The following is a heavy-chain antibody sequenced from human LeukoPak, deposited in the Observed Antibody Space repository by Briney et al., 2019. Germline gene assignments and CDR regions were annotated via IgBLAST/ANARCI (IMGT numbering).Heavy chain of an antibody. J-gene: IGHJ5*02. CDR2: NNPNIGGT. CDR3: VRDPESPPTWFDP. V-gene: IGHV1-2*02. Sequence: GSVKASCKASGYTFTDCYIHWVRQAPGQGLEWMGWNNPNIGGTNYAQKFQGRVTMTRYTSISTAYMELSRLRSDDTAVYYCVRDPESPPTWFDPWGQGTLVTVSS. CDR1: GYTFTDCY.